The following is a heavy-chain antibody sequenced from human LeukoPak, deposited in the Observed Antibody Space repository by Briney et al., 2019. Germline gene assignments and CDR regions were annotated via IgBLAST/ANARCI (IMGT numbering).Heavy chain of an antibody. D-gene: IGHD3-16*01. CDR1: GYTFTGYY. CDR3: ARALREGGYYYYGMDV. Sequence: AASVKVSCKASGYTFTGYYMHWVRQAPGQGLEWMGWINPNSGGTNYAQKFQGRVTMTRDTSISTAYMELSRLRSDDTAVYYCARALREGGYYYYGMDVWGQGTTVTVSS. V-gene: IGHV1-2*02. J-gene: IGHJ6*02. CDR2: INPNSGGT.